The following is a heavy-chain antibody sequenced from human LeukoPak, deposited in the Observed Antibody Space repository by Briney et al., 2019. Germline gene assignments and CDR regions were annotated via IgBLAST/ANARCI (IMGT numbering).Heavy chain of an antibody. D-gene: IGHD2-8*01. CDR2: ITPGGST. Sequence: GGSLRLSCAASGFTVSSNFITWVRQAPGKGLEWVSVITPGGSTYYADTVKGRFTISRDNSKNTVYLQMKSLRVEDTAVYYCAREDALDYWGQGTLVTVSS. V-gene: IGHV3-53*01. J-gene: IGHJ4*02. CDR1: GFTVSSNF. CDR3: AREDALDY.